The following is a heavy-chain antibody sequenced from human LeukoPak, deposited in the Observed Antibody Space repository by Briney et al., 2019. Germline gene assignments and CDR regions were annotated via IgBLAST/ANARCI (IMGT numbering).Heavy chain of an antibody. CDR1: GFTFNTCN. J-gene: IGHJ4*02. V-gene: IGHV3-21*01. D-gene: IGHD3-9*01. CDR3: ARGHYDVLAASYKWTPDY. CDR2: ITSGGDYI. Sequence: GGSLRLSCAGSGFTFNTCNMNWVRQAPGKGLEGVSSITSGGDYIYYADSVNGRFTTSRDNAKNSLSLQLNRLRVEDTAVYYCARGHYDVLAASYKWTPDYWGQGTLVTVSS.